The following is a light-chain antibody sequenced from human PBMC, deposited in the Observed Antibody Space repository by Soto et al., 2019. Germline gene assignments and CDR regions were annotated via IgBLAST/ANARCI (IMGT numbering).Light chain of an antibody. CDR3: QQYGTLPRT. CDR1: QSVSSNF. V-gene: IGKV3-20*01. CDR2: GAS. J-gene: IGKJ1*01. Sequence: EFVLTQSPATLSLSPGERATLSCRASQSVSSNFLAWYQQKPGQAPRLLIYGASSRATGIPDRFSGSGSGTDFTLTISRLDPEDFAVYYCQQYGTLPRTFGQGTKVDIK.